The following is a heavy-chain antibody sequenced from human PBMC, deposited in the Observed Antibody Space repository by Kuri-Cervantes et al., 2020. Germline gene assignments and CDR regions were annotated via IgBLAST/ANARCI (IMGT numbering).Heavy chain of an antibody. CDR3: ATLVGANWGRDDAFDI. Sequence: GESLKISCAASGFTFSDYYMSWIRQAPGKGLEWVSYISSSGSTIYYADSVKGRFTISRDNAKNSLYLQMDSLRDEDTAVYYCATLVGANWGRDDAFDIWGQGAMVTVSS. CDR1: GFTFSDYY. J-gene: IGHJ3*02. D-gene: IGHD1-26*01. V-gene: IGHV3-11*04. CDR2: ISSSGSTI.